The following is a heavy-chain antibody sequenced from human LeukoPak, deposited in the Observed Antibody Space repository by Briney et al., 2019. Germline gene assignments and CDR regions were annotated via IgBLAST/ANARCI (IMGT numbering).Heavy chain of an antibody. V-gene: IGHV4-59*01. CDR3: ARLYSYGFPTLDY. CDR1: GGSISGYY. J-gene: IGHJ4*02. Sequence: SETLSLTCTVSGGSISGYYWSWIRQPPGKGLEWIGYIYYSGSTNYNPSLKSRVTISVDTSKNQFSLKLSSVTAADTAVYYCARLYSYGFPTLDYWGQGTLVTVSS. CDR2: IYYSGST. D-gene: IGHD5-18*01.